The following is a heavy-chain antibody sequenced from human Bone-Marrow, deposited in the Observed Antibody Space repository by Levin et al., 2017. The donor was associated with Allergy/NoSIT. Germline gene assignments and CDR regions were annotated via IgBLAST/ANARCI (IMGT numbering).Heavy chain of an antibody. D-gene: IGHD4-23*01. J-gene: IGHJ3*01. CDR1: GFTFSNAW. V-gene: IGHV3-15*01. CDR3: TTYYKLEGDCGGPVNAFDL. CDR2: IKRKSDDGTR. Sequence: GGSLRLSCAASGFTFSNAWMNWVRQAPGKGLEWVGHIKRKSDDGTRDYAAPVKGRFTISRDDSKNTLYLQMNSVKTADTAVYYCTTYYKLEGDCGGPVNAFDLWGQGTMVIVSS.